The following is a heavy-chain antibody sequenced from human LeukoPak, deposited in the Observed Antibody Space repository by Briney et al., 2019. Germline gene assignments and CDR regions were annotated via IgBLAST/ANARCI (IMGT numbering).Heavy chain of an antibody. V-gene: IGHV4-34*01. Sequence: PSETLSLTCVVYGGSFSGYHWSSIRPPPAKGLEWMGQINHSGSTNYNASLQSRVPISVDTTKNQFSLKVRSVTAAHTAVYYCARGSFWSGTHFDYWGQGTLVTVPS. CDR1: GGSFSGYH. CDR3: ARGSFWSGTHFDY. CDR2: INHSGST. D-gene: IGHD3-3*01. J-gene: IGHJ4*02.